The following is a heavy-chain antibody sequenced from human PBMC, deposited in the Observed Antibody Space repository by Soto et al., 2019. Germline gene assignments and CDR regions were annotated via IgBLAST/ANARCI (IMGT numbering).Heavy chain of an antibody. Sequence: SETLSLTCTVSGGSISSSSYYWGWIRQPPGKGLEWIGGIYYSGSTYYNPSLKSRVTISVDTSKNQFSLKLSSVTAADTAVYYCANRTGDGIDAFDIWGQGTMVTVSS. CDR2: IYYSGST. J-gene: IGHJ3*02. CDR1: GGSISSSSYY. CDR3: ANRTGDGIDAFDI. D-gene: IGHD7-27*01. V-gene: IGHV4-39*01.